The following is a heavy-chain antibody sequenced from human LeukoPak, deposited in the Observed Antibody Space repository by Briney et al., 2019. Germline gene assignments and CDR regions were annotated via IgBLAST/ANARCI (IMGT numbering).Heavy chain of an antibody. CDR1: GFTFSSYA. J-gene: IGHJ4*02. Sequence: PGGSLRLSCAASGFTFSSYAMNWVRRAPGKGLEWVSAISGGGGSTYYADSVKGRFTISRDNSKNTLYLQMNSLGAEDTAVYYCAKGRWLQLYYFDYWGQGTLVTVSS. CDR3: AKGRWLQLYYFDY. CDR2: ISGGGGST. V-gene: IGHV3-23*01. D-gene: IGHD5-24*01.